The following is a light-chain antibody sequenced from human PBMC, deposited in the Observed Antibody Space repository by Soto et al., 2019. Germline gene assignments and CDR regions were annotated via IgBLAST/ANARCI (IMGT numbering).Light chain of an antibody. V-gene: IGKV1-5*03. CDR3: QQYNSYSWS. Sequence: DIQMTQSPSTLSASVGDRVTITCRASQDINKWLAWYQQTPGTAPKILISKASILASGVPSRFRGSGSGTDYTLIISRLQPDDFSTYFCQQYNSYSWSFGQGTKVDIK. J-gene: IGKJ1*01. CDR2: KAS. CDR1: QDINKW.